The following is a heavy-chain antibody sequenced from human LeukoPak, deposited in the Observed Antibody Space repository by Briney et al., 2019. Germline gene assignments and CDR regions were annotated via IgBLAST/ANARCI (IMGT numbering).Heavy chain of an antibody. J-gene: IGHJ4*02. CDR1: GGSISSYY. CDR3: ARHGGIAAAGPELDY. V-gene: IGHV4-59*08. D-gene: IGHD6-13*01. Sequence: SETLSLTCTVSGGSISSYYWSWIRQPPGKGLEWIGYIYYSGSTNYNPSLKSRVTISVDTSKNQFSLKLSSVTAADTAVYYCARHGGIAAAGPELDYWGQGTLVTVSS. CDR2: IYYSGST.